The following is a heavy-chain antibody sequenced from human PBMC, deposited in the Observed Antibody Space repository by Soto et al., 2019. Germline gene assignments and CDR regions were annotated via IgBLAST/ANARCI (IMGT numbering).Heavy chain of an antibody. CDR1: GDNFKNYN. CDR3: ARDESGDSYYHYYGMDV. V-gene: IGHV1-69*01. CDR2: ITPMFGTT. D-gene: IGHD1-26*01. Sequence: QVQLVQSGAEVRKPGSSVKVSCKASGDNFKNYNINWVRQAPGQGLEWMGGITPMFGTTYYAQKFQGRITITAYDSTNTAYMELTTLRAEDTAVYYCARDESGDSYYHYYGMDVWGQGTTVTVSS. J-gene: IGHJ6*02.